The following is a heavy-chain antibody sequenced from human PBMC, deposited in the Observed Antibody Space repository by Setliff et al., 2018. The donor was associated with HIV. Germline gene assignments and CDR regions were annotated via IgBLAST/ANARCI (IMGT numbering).Heavy chain of an antibody. J-gene: IGHJ3*02. Sequence: PSETLSLTCAVYGGSFSGYYWSWIRQPPGKGLEWIGEINHSGSTNYNPSLKSRVTISVDTSKNQFSLKLSSVTAADTAVYYCAREGYYYDSTKDAFDIWGQGTMVTVSS. V-gene: IGHV4-34*01. CDR1: GGSFSGYY. D-gene: IGHD3-22*01. CDR3: AREGYYYDSTKDAFDI. CDR2: INHSGST.